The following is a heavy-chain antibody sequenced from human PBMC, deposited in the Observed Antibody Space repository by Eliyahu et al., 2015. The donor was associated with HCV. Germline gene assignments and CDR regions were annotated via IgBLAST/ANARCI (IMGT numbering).Heavy chain of an antibody. V-gene: IGHV2-26*01. CDR3: ARILPFGEIIVRYFDY. Sequence: QVTLKESGPVLVKPTETLTLTCTVSGFSLTNPRMAVSXIRQPPGKALEWLAHXFSXDEKSYNTSLESRLTISKDTSKSQVVLTMSNVGPVDSATYYCARILPFGEIIVRYFDYWGQGTLVTVSS. CDR2: XFSXDEK. D-gene: IGHD3-16*02. CDR1: GFSLTNPRMA. J-gene: IGHJ4*02.